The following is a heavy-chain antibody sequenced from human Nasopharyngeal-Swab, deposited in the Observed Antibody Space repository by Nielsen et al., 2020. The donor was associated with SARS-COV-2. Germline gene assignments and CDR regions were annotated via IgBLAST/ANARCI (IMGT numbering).Heavy chain of an antibody. D-gene: IGHD3-16*01. J-gene: IGHJ4*02. V-gene: IGHV4-39*01. CDR2: IYYSGIT. CDR1: GDSITNTAYY. Sequence: SETLSLTCSVSGDSITNTAYYWGWIRQPPGKGLEWIAIIYYSGITYNNPSLKSRVTISVDTSKNKLSLRLRSVTTADTAVYYCARTTHYDYVWGSHRPPNYFDYWGQGTLVTVSS. CDR3: ARTTHYDYVWGSHRPPNYFDY.